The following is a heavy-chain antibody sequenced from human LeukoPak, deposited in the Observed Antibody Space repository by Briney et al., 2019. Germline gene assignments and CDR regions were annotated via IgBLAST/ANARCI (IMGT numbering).Heavy chain of an antibody. CDR1: GGSISSGDYY. CDR3: ARPYYYDSRIDP. J-gene: IGHJ5*02. V-gene: IGHV4-30-4*01. CDR2: LYYSGST. D-gene: IGHD3-22*01. Sequence: SETLSLTCTVSGGSISSGDYYWSWIRQPPGKGLEWIAYLYYSGSTYYNPSLKSRVTMSADTSKNQLSLKLSSVTAADTAVYYCARPYYYDSRIDPWGQGILVTVSS.